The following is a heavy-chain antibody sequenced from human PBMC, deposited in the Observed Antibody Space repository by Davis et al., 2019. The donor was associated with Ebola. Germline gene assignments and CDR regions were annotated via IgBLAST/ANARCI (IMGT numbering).Heavy chain of an antibody. CDR2: INHSGST. D-gene: IGHD1-26*01. Sequence: PSETLSLTCTVSGGSISSYYWSWIRQPPGKGLEWIGEINHSGSTNYNPSLKSRVTISVDTSKNQFSLKLSSVTAADTAVYYCARDRPIVGATTGVFDYWGQGTLVTVSS. V-gene: IGHV4-59*01. CDR3: ARDRPIVGATTGVFDY. J-gene: IGHJ4*02. CDR1: GGSISSYY.